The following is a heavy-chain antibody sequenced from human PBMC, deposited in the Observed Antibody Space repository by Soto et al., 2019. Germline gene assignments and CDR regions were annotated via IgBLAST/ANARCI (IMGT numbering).Heavy chain of an antibody. D-gene: IGHD3-22*01. Sequence: QPGGSLRLSCAASGFTFDDYAMHWVRQAPGKGLEWVSGISWNSGTIGYADSVKGRFTISRDNAKNSLYLQMNSLRNEDTALYYCTKGTWYYYDRSGYLDYWGQGTLVTVSS. CDR3: TKGTWYYYDRSGYLDY. J-gene: IGHJ4*02. CDR1: GFTFDDYA. CDR2: ISWNSGTI. V-gene: IGHV3-9*01.